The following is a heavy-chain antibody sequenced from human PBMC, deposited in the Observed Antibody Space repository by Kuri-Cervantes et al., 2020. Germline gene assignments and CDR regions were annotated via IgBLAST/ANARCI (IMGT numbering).Heavy chain of an antibody. CDR3: ARVRAHYYDY. CDR2: TRNKAKSYTT. Sequence: GGSLRLSCAASGFTFSDHYMDWVRQAPGKGLEWVGRTRNKAKSYTTEYAASVKDRFTISRDDSKNSLYLQMNSLKTEDTAVYYCARVRAHYYDYWGQGTLVTVSS. V-gene: IGHV3-72*01. J-gene: IGHJ4*02. CDR1: GFTFSDHY.